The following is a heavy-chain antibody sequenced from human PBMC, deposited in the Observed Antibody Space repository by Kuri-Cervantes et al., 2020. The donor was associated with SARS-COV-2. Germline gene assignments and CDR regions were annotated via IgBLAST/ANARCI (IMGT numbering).Heavy chain of an antibody. CDR1: GYTFTGYY. CDR2: INPNSGGT. CDR3: ARDLDVIVVITPLGY. Sequence: ASVKVSCKASGYTFTGYYMHWVRQAPGQGLEWMGRINPNSGGTNYAQKFQGRVTMTRDTSISTAYMELSRLRSDDTAVYYCARDLDVIVVITPLGYWGQGTLVTVSS. D-gene: IGHD3-22*01. V-gene: IGHV1-2*06. J-gene: IGHJ4*02.